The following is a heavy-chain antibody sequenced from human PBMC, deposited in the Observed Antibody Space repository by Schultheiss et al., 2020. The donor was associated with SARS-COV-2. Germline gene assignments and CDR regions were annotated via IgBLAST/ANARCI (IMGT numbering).Heavy chain of an antibody. D-gene: IGHD3-22*01. CDR2: IIPIFGTA. Sequence: SVKVSCKASGGTFSSYAISWVRQAPGQGLEWMGGIIPIFGTANYAQKFQGRVTITADESTSTAYMELSSLRSEDTAVYYCARGYYDSSGFGNYWGQGTLVTVSS. CDR1: GGTFSSYA. CDR3: ARGYYDSSGFGNY. V-gene: IGHV1-69*13. J-gene: IGHJ4*02.